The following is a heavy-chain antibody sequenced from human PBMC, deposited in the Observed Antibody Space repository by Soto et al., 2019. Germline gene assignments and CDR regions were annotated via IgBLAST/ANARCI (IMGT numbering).Heavy chain of an antibody. V-gene: IGHV4-39*07. CDR2: IYYSGST. D-gene: IGHD5-18*01. CDR1: GGSISSSSYY. Sequence: SETLSLTCTVSGGSISSSSYYWGWIRQPPGKGLEWIGSIYYSGSTYYNPSLKSRVTISVDKSKNQFSLKLSSVTAADTAVYYCASLSYGSYFDYWGQGTLVTVSS. J-gene: IGHJ4*02. CDR3: ASLSYGSYFDY.